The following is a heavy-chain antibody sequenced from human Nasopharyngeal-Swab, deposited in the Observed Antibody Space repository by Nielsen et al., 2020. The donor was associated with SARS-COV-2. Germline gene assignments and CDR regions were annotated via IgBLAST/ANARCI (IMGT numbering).Heavy chain of an antibody. J-gene: IGHJ4*02. D-gene: IGHD5-18*01. CDR1: GFAFSTYS. CDR3: AGAPKQVWSRDYFDT. V-gene: IGHV3-21*01. CDR2: ISSSSSYT. Sequence: GWALRLSCAASGFAFSTYSMNWVRQAPGKGPEWVSSISSSSSYTYYADSVKGRFTISRDNAKNSLYLQMNSLRAEDTAVYYCAGAPKQVWSRDYFDTWGQGMLVTVSS.